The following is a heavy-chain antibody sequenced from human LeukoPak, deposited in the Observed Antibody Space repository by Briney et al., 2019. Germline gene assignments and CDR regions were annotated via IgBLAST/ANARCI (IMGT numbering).Heavy chain of an antibody. J-gene: IGHJ3*01. D-gene: IGHD6-13*01. CDR3: AKASSSWSSGAFDV. Sequence: GASVKVSCKASGGTFSSRAVNWVRQAPRQGLDWMGGHIPFYGTTDYAQKFQGRVTITADDSTGTVYMELRSLRSEDTAIYYCAKASSSWSSGAFDVWGQGTIVVVSS. V-gene: IGHV1-69*13. CDR1: GGTFSSRA. CDR2: HIPFYGTT.